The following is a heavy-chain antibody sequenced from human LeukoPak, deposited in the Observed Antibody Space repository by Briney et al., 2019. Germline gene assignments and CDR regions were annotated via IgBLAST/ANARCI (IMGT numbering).Heavy chain of an antibody. J-gene: IGHJ4*02. CDR2: LKKDETEK. V-gene: IGHV3-7*01. Sequence: GGSLRLSCVASGFTFSNYYMSWVRQAPGKGLEWVANLKKDETEKHYVDSVKGRFTISRDNAKNSLFLQMTSVRAEDTDIYYCEMTGHTIGYRSIDYWGQGTLVTVSS. D-gene: IGHD3-22*01. CDR1: GFTFSNYY. CDR3: EMTGHTIGYRSIDY.